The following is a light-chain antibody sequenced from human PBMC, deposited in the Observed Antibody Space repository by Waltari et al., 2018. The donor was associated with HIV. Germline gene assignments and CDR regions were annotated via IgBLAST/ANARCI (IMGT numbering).Light chain of an antibody. V-gene: IGLV2-14*03. CDR3: SSYTSSSTLGV. J-gene: IGLJ1*01. Sequence: QSALTQPASVSWSPGQSITISCTGTRSDLGGYHYASCYQQPPGKAPKLMISDVSHRPSGVSNRFSGSKSGNTASLTISGLQAEDEADYYCSSYTSSSTLGVFGSGTKVTVL. CDR2: DVS. CDR1: RSDLGGYHY.